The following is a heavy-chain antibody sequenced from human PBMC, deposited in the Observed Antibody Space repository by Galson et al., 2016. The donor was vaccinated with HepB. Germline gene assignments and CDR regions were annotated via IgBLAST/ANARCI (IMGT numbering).Heavy chain of an antibody. CDR3: ARRTGNGFDV. D-gene: IGHD1-1*01. CDR2: TYYRSRWYS. J-gene: IGHJ6*02. Sequence: CAISGDSVSSNSATWNWIRLSPSRGLEWLGRTYYRSRWYSDYALSVKSRITINADTSKSQFSLRLNSVTPKDTAVYYCARRTGNGFDVWGQGTTVTVSS. V-gene: IGHV6-1*01. CDR1: GDSVSSNSAT.